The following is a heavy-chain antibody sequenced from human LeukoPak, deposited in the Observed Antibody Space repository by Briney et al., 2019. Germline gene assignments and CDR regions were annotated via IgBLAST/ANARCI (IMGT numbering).Heavy chain of an antibody. V-gene: IGHV3-43*01. CDR2: ISGDGGST. Sequence: GGSLRLSCAASGFTFDEYCMHWVRQAPGKGLEWVSLISGDGGSTFYADSVKGRFTISRDNSKTSLYLQTNRLRTEDTALYYCAKDQWQAGGFDYWGQGTLVTVSS. J-gene: IGHJ4*02. CDR1: GFTFDEYC. CDR3: AKDQWQAGGFDY. D-gene: IGHD6-19*01.